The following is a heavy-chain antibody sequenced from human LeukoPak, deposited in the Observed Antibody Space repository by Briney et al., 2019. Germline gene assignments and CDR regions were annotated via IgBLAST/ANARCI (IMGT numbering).Heavy chain of an antibody. CDR2: IYHSGST. D-gene: IGHD2-2*01. Sequence: SGTLSLTCAVSGSSISSSNWWSWVRQPPGKGLEWIGEIYHSGSTNYNPSLKSRVTISVDKSKNLFSLKLSSVTAADTAVYYCARRGCSSLTCLENWGQGTLVTVSS. CDR3: ARRGCSSLTCLEN. J-gene: IGHJ4*02. V-gene: IGHV4-4*02. CDR1: GSSISSSNW.